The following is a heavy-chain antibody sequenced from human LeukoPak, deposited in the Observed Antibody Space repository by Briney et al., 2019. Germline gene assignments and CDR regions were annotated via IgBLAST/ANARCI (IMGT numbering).Heavy chain of an antibody. CDR1: GFTFSNAW. Sequence: PGGSLRLSCAASGFTFSNAWMSWVRQAPGKGLEWVGRIKSKTDGWTTDYAAPVKGRFTISRDDSKNTLYLQMNSLKTEDTAVYYCTTETRITIFGVAQKDYYGMDVWGQGTTVTVSS. CDR2: IKSKTDGWTT. V-gene: IGHV3-15*01. D-gene: IGHD3-3*01. J-gene: IGHJ6*02. CDR3: TTETRITIFGVAQKDYYGMDV.